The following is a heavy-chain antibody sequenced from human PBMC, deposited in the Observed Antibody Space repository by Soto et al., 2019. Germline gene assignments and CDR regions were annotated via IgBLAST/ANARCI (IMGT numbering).Heavy chain of an antibody. Sequence: SETLSLTCTVSGGSISSYYWSWIRQPPGKGLEWIGYIYYSGSTNYNPSLKSRVTISVDTSKNQFSLNLSFVTAADTSVYYCATMGTPATGLYFFDYWGQGSLVTVSS. J-gene: IGHJ4*02. V-gene: IGHV4-59*08. CDR3: ATMGTPATGLYFFDY. CDR2: IYYSGST. D-gene: IGHD2-15*01. CDR1: GGSISSYY.